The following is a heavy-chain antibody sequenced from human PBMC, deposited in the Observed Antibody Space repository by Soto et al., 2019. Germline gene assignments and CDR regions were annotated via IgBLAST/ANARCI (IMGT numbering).Heavy chain of an antibody. Sequence: ASVKVSCKASGYAFTSYGINWVRRAPGQGLEWVGWMSTYNENKVYAQKLQGRVAMTMDTATSTAYLDLGPLRSDDTAVYYCAKDARHAAPSDVWG. D-gene: IGHD2-15*01. J-gene: IGHJ3*01. CDR3: AKDARHAAPSDV. CDR1: GYAFTSYG. V-gene: IGHV1-18*01. CDR2: MSTYNENK.